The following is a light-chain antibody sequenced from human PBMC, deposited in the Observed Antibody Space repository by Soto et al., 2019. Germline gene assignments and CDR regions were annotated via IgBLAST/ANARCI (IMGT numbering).Light chain of an antibody. CDR2: AVS. V-gene: IGLV2-14*03. J-gene: IGLJ1*01. CDR1: SRDIGSYNH. Sequence: QSVLTQPASVSGSPGQSITISCSGSSRDIGSYNHVAWYQQFPGKSPKLMIYAVSDRPSGVSDRFSGSKSGITASLTISGLQTEDEADYYCISYTDRQSYLFGTGTTVTVL. CDR3: ISYTDRQSYL.